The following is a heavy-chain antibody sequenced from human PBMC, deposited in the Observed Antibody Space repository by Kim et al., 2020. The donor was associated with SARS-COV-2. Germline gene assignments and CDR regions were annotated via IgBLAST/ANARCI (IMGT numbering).Heavy chain of an antibody. D-gene: IGHD2-21*01. CDR3: MKGGWGSIWDH. CDR1: GFTFTGYA. Sequence: GESLRLSCTTAGFTFTGYAMSWVRQAPGKGPEWVSSIDGSDGTTYYVDSVKGRFTISRDNSKNTLYLQMSTLRADDTAVYYCMKGGWGSIWDHWGQGTLV. CDR2: IDGSDGTT. V-gene: IGHV3-23*01. J-gene: IGHJ4*02.